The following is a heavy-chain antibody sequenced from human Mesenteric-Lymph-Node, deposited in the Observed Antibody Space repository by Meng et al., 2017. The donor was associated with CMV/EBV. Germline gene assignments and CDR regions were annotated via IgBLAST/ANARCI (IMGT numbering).Heavy chain of an antibody. CDR1: GFTFSDYA. Sequence: GESLKISCAASGFTFSDYAMHWVRQAPGQGLEWVAFIRYDGTHDSSGDSVKGRFTIPSDNAKNSLYLQMNSLRAEDTAVYYCARGGDYFWIGYPLNYYFDYWGQGTLVTVSS. V-gene: IGHV3-30*02. CDR2: IRYDGTHD. D-gene: IGHD3-3*01. CDR3: ARGGDYFWIGYPLNYYFDY. J-gene: IGHJ4*02.